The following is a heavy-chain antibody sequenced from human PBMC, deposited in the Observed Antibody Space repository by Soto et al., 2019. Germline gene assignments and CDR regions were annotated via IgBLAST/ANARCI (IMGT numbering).Heavy chain of an antibody. CDR2: IGAYNGDT. CDR3: ARGSGTTSEGSLFDY. V-gene: IGHV1-18*01. Sequence: QVQLVQSGAEMRQPGASVKVSCKASGYTFAIYGINWVRQAPGQGLEWMGWIGAYNGDTDYAQTLQTRVTMTADASTSTAYMELRSLRSDDRGVYYCARGSGTTSEGSLFDYWGQGTLVTVSS. CDR1: GYTFAIYG. D-gene: IGHD1-1*01. J-gene: IGHJ4*02.